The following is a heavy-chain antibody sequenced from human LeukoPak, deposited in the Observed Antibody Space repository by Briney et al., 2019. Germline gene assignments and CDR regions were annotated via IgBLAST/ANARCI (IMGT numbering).Heavy chain of an antibody. D-gene: IGHD3-9*01. V-gene: IGHV4-59*08. CDR1: GGSISSYY. J-gene: IGHJ3*02. CDR3: ARLSPYDILTGYAFDI. CDR2: IYYSGST. Sequence: SETLSLTCTVSGGSISSYYWSWIRQPPGKALEWIGYIYYSGSTNYNPSLKSRVTISVDTSKNQFSLKLSSVTAADTAVYYCARLSPYDILTGYAFDIWGQGTMVTVSS.